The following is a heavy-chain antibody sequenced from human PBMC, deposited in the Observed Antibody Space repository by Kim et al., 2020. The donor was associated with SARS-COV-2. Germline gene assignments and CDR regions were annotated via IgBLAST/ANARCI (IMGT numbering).Heavy chain of an antibody. CDR2: INHSGST. D-gene: IGHD2-2*01. CDR1: GGSFSGYY. Sequence: SETLSLTCAVYGGSFSGYYWSWIRQPPGKGLEWIGEINHSGSTNYNPSLKSRVTISVDTSKNQFSLKLSSVTAADTAVYYCARGRGCSSTSCYYQVGQDVWGKGTTVTVSS. CDR3: ARGRGCSSTSCYYQVGQDV. V-gene: IGHV4-34*01. J-gene: IGHJ6*04.